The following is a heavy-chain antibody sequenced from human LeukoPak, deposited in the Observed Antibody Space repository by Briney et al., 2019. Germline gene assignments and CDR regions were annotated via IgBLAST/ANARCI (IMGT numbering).Heavy chain of an antibody. V-gene: IGHV3-64*01. CDR3: AKASGTSQYSVMDV. CDR1: GFTFSRYA. D-gene: IGHD3-10*01. J-gene: IGHJ6*02. Sequence: GGSLRLSCAASGFTFSRYALHWVRQAPGKGLEYVSSISTNGGSTYYANSVKGRFTISRDNSKNTLFLQLGSLRAEDMAVYYCAKASGTSQYSVMDVWGQGTTVTVSS. CDR2: ISTNGGST.